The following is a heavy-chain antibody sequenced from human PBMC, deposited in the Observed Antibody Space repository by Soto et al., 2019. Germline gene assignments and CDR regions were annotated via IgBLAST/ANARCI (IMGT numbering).Heavy chain of an antibody. Sequence: SVKVSCKASGGTFSSYTISWVRQAPGQGLEWMGRIIPILGIANYAQKFQGRVTITADKSTSTAYMELSSLRSGDTAVYYCASWGRNYYDILTGSATSWFDPWGQGTLVTVSS. V-gene: IGHV1-69*02. D-gene: IGHD3-9*01. CDR1: GGTFSSYT. J-gene: IGHJ5*02. CDR2: IIPILGIA. CDR3: ASWGRNYYDILTGSATSWFDP.